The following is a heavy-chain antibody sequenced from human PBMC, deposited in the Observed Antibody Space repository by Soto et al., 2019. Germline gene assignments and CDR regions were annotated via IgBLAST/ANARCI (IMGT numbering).Heavy chain of an antibody. Sequence: GGSLRLSCAVSGFTFSSYAMTWVRQAPGKGLEWVSGISGSGGSTYYADSVKGRFTVSRDTSKNTFYLQMNSLRAEDTAVYYCANLEQAAILARRSHSTHYWGPGTLVTV. CDR1: GFTFSSYA. D-gene: IGHD2-2*01. V-gene: IGHV3-23*01. CDR2: ISGSGGST. CDR3: ANLEQAAILARRSHSTHY. J-gene: IGHJ4*02.